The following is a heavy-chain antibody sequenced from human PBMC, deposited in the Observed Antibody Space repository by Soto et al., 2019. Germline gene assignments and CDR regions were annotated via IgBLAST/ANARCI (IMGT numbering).Heavy chain of an antibody. V-gene: IGHV3-23*01. J-gene: IGHJ2*01. CDR3: AKRTVGWYFDL. D-gene: IGHD4-17*01. Sequence: EVQLLESGGGLVQPGGSLRLSCAASGFTFSSYALSWVRQAPGKGLEWVSAISGSGDSTYYAYSVKGRLTISRDNSKKTRYLQMNRLRAEDTAVYNCAKRTVGWYFDLWGRGTLVTVSS. CDR2: ISGSGDST. CDR1: GFTFSSYA.